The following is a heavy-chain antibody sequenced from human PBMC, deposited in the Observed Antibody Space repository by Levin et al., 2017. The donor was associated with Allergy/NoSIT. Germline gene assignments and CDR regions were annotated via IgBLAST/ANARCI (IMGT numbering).Heavy chain of an antibody. V-gene: IGHV4-38-2*01. Sequence: SETLSLTCAVSGYSISSGYYWGWIRQPPGKGLEWIGSIYHSGSTYYNPSLKSRVTISVDTSKNQFSLKLSSVTAADTAVYYCARELMVYAIGYYFDYWGQGTLVTVSS. CDR1: GYSISSGYY. J-gene: IGHJ4*02. CDR3: ARELMVYAIGYYFDY. D-gene: IGHD2-8*01. CDR2: IYHSGST.